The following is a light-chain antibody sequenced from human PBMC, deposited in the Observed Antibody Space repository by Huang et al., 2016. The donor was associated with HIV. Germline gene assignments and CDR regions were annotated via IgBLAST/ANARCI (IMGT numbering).Light chain of an antibody. Sequence: EIVMTQSPATLSVSPGERATLSCRASQSVSRILAWYQQKPGQAPRLLIYGASTRATGIPARFSGSGSGTEFTLTISSLQSEDFAVYYCQQYNNWPFTFGPGTKVDIK. CDR1: QSVSRI. CDR3: QQYNNWPFT. CDR2: GAS. V-gene: IGKV3D-15*01. J-gene: IGKJ3*01.